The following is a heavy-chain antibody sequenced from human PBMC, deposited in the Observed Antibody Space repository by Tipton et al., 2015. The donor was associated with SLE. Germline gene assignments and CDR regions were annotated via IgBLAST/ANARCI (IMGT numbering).Heavy chain of an antibody. CDR2: MSYSGST. CDR3: ARVLTGTSTFDY. D-gene: IGHD1-7*01. Sequence: TLSLTCTVSGGSISSQFWRWIRQPPGKGLEWIGYMSYSGSTNYNPSLKSRVTISIDTSKNQFSLKLTSVTAADTAVYYCARVLTGTSTFDYWGQGTLVTVSS. CDR1: GGSISSQF. J-gene: IGHJ4*02. V-gene: IGHV4-59*11.